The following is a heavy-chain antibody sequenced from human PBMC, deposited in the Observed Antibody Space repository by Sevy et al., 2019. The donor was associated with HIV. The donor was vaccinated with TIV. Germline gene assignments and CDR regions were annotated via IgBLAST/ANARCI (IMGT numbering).Heavy chain of an antibody. D-gene: IGHD5-18*01. CDR3: ARGGKYSYGSYYYYYYMDV. CDR2: ISSSSSYT. CDR1: GFTFSDYY. J-gene: IGHJ6*03. V-gene: IGHV3-11*06. Sequence: GGSLRLSCAASGFTFSDYYMSWIRQAPGKGLEWVSYISSSSSYTNYEDSVKGRFTISRDNAKNSLYLQMNSLRAEDTAVYYCARGGKYSYGSYYYYYYMDVWGKGTTVTVSS.